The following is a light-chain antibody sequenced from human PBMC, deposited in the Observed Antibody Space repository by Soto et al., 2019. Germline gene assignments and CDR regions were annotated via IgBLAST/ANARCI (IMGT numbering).Light chain of an antibody. J-gene: IGLJ1*01. Sequence: QSVLTHPASGSGSPGRALTISCTGTTSDVGTYNLVSWYQHHPGKAPQLIIFEVTKRPSGVSDRFSGSKSGNTASLTISGLLGEDEADYYCCSFAGRSPPTSVFGTGTKVTVL. CDR3: CSFAGRSPPTSV. CDR2: EVT. V-gene: IGLV2-23*02. CDR1: TSDVGTYNL.